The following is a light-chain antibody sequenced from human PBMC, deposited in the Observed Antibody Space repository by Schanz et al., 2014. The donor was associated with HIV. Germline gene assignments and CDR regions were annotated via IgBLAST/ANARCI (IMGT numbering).Light chain of an antibody. V-gene: IGLV2-14*03. CDR1: SSDIGGSDY. CDR2: DVR. Sequence: QSALTQPASVSGSPGQSITISCSGTSSDIGGSDYVSWYQQHPGRAPKVLIYDVRDRPSGVSNRFSGSKSGNTASLTISGLQAEDEAEYFCSSYRSSSTPYVFGTGTKLTVL. CDR3: SSYRSSSTPYV. J-gene: IGLJ1*01.